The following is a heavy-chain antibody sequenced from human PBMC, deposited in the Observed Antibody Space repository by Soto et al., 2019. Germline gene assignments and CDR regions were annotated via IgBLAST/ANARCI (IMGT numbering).Heavy chain of an antibody. CDR2: IYHSGST. Sequence: QVQLQESGPGLVKPSGTLSLTCAVSGGSISSSNWWSWVRQPPGKGLEWIGEIYHSGSTNYNPSLKSRVSTPVDXSKNQFSLKLSSVTATDTAVYYCARCIAAVGPIDYWGQGTLVTVSS. CDR1: GGSISSSNW. D-gene: IGHD6-13*01. J-gene: IGHJ4*02. CDR3: ARCIAAVGPIDY. V-gene: IGHV4-4*02.